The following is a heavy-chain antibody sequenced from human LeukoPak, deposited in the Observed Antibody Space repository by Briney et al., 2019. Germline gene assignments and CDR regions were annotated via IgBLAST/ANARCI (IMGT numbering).Heavy chain of an antibody. D-gene: IGHD3-22*01. V-gene: IGHV4-39*01. CDR1: GGSISSSSYY. CDR3: ARYYYDSSGYWT. Sequence: SETLSLTCTVSGGSISSSSYYWGWIRQPPGKGLEWIGSIYYSGSTYYNPPLKSRVTISVDTSKNQFSLKLSSVTAADTAVYYCARYYYDSSGYWTWGQGTLVTVSS. J-gene: IGHJ5*02. CDR2: IYYSGST.